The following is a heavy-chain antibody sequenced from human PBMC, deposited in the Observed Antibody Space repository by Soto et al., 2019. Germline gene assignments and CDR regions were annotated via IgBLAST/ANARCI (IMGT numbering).Heavy chain of an antibody. CDR3: AKIVASATDY. D-gene: IGHD2-2*01. CDR1: GFTFSSYA. V-gene: IGHV3-23*01. CDR2: IDSSGASV. J-gene: IGHJ4*02. Sequence: EVQLLESGGGLVQPGGSLRLSCAASGFTFSSYAMSWVRQAPGKGLEWVSSIDSSGASVYYADSVRGRFSTSRDNSKNTLYLQINSPRAEDTAVYYCAKIVASATDYWGQGSLVTVSS.